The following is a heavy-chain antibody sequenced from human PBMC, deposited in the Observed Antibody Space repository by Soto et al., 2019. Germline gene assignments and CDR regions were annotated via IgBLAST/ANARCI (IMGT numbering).Heavy chain of an antibody. CDR1: GGTFSSYA. CDR2: IIPIFGTA. D-gene: IGHD5-18*01. Sequence: SVKVSCKASGGTFSSYAISWVRQAPGQGLEWMGGIIPIFGTANYAQKFQGRVTITADESTSTAYMELSSLRSEDTAVYYCARVDTALYGMDVWGQGTTVTVSS. V-gene: IGHV1-69*13. CDR3: ARVDTALYGMDV. J-gene: IGHJ6*02.